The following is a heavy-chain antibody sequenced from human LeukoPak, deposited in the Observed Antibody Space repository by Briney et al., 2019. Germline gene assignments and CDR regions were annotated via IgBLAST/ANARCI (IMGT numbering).Heavy chain of an antibody. CDR3: ARQIRNTLTRGVTSYYYYMDV. Sequence: SETLSLTCSVSGDSFSSYHWSWLRQPPGEGLEWIGYISSSGRTSYNPSLKSRVTISVDTSKNQFSLKLTSVTAADTAVYYCARQIRNTLTRGVTSYYYYMDVWGKGTTVTVSS. J-gene: IGHJ6*03. D-gene: IGHD3-10*01. CDR2: ISSSGRT. CDR1: GDSFSSYH. V-gene: IGHV4-59*13.